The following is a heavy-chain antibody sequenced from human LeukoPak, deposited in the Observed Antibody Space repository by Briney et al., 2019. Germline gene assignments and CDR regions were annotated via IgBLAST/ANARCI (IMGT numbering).Heavy chain of an antibody. CDR1: GFTFSSYS. CDR3: AREGYSYGYD. D-gene: IGHD5-18*01. CDR2: ISSSSSYT. Sequence: GGSLRLSCAASGFTFSSYSMSWIRQAPGKGLEWVSYISSSSSYTNYADSVKGRFTISRDNAKNSLYLQMNSLRAEDTAVYYCAREGYSYGYDWGQGTLVTVSS. J-gene: IGHJ4*02. V-gene: IGHV3-11*05.